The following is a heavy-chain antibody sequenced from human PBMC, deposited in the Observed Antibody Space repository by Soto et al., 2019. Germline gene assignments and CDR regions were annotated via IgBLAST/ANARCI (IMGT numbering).Heavy chain of an antibody. Sequence: QVQLVQSGAEVKKPGSSVKVSCKASGGTFSSYAISWVRQAPGQGLEWMGGIIPIFGTANYAQKFQGRVTITADESTSTAYMELSSLRSEDTAVYYCARGSDLHFVVDSRDDAFDIWGQGTMVTVSS. D-gene: IGHD2-21*01. J-gene: IGHJ3*02. CDR2: IIPIFGTA. CDR1: GGTFSSYA. V-gene: IGHV1-69*01. CDR3: ARGSDLHFVVDSRDDAFDI.